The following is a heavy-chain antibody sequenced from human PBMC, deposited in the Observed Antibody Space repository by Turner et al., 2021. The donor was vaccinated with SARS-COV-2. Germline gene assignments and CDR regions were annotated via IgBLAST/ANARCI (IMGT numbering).Heavy chain of an antibody. J-gene: IGHJ1*01. CDR3: VTAVRRSGYFQR. CDR1: AVSITSNSHY. V-gene: IGHV4-39*01. D-gene: IGHD6-19*01. Sequence: QLLVQESGPALVKPSATRSLPCTVSAVSITSNSHYWGWVRQPPGKGLEWIGITYYPGGTYYNPILRGHVTISVDPSQNQFSLILRSVTSADTAVYYCVTAVRRSGYFQRWGQGSLVSVS. CDR2: TYYPGGT.